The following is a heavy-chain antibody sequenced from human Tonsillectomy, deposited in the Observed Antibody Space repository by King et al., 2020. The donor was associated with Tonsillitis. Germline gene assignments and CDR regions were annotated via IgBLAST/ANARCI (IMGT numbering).Heavy chain of an antibody. CDR1: GLIFSNYG. CDR3: AKPTDITPGDGVDV. J-gene: IGHJ3*01. V-gene: IGHV3-30*02. CDR2: IRYDGTNK. D-gene: IGHD4-17*01. Sequence: VQLVESGGGAVQPGGSLRLSCAASGLIFSNYGMHWVRQAPGKGLEWVAFIRYDGTNKYYADSVKGRFTISRDNSKNTLFLEVSSLRPEDTAIYYCAKPTDITPGDGVDVWGQGTLVTVSS.